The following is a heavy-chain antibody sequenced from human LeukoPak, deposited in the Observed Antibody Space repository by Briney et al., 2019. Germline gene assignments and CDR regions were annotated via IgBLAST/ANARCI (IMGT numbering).Heavy chain of an antibody. V-gene: IGHV3-20*04. D-gene: IGHD2-2*02. CDR3: ARGYCSSTSCYTRSPHYYYYYMDV. CDR2: INWNGGST. Sequence: PGGSLRLSCAASGFTFDDYGMSWVRQAPGKGLEWVSGINWNGGSTGYADSVKGRFTISRDNAKNSLYLQMNSLRAEDTALYYSARGYCSSTSCYTRSPHYYYYYMDVWGKGTTVTVSS. CDR1: GFTFDDYG. J-gene: IGHJ6*03.